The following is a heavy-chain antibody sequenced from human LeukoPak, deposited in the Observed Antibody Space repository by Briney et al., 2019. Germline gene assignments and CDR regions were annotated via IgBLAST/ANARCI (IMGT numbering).Heavy chain of an antibody. V-gene: IGHV1-2*02. CDR2: INPNSGGT. CDR3: ARGRYSESPFDY. CDR1: GYTFTGYY. J-gene: IGHJ4*02. Sequence: ASVKVSCKASGYTFTGYYMHWVRQAPGQGLEWMGWINPNSGGTNYAQKFRGRVTMTRDTSISTAYMELSRLRSDDTAVYYCARGRYSESPFDYWGQGTLVTVSS. D-gene: IGHD1-26*01.